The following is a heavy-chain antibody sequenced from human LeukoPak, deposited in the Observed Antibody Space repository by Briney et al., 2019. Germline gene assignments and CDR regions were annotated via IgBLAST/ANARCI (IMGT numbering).Heavy chain of an antibody. CDR1: GFTFSDHY. D-gene: IGHD3-10*01. V-gene: IGHV3-72*01. J-gene: IGHJ6*03. CDR3: VRLSRGAMNYHMDV. CDR2: SRNKANRYTT. Sequence: GGSLRLSCAASGFTFSDHYMDWVRQAPGKGLEWVGRSRNKANRYTTTHGESGRGRFTISRDDSENSLYLQLNSLKTEDTGVYYCVRLSRGAMNYHMDVWGKGTTVTISS.